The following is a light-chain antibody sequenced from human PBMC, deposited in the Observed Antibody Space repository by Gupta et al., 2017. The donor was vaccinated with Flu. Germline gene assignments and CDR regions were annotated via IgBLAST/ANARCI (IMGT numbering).Light chain of an antibody. Sequence: SSSNSGGHYVSWYQQVPGTAPKLLIYEDDKRPSGIPDRFSASKSGTTATLDITGLQTGDEADYCCGTWDRSLSAGGFGGGTRLTVL. CDR3: GTWDRSLSAGG. CDR1: SSNSGGHY. J-gene: IGLJ3*02. CDR2: EDD. V-gene: IGLV1-51*02.